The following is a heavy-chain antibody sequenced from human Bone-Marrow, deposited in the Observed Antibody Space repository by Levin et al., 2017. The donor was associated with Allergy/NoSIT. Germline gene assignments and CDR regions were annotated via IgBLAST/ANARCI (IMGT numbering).Heavy chain of an antibody. Sequence: GGSLRLSCAASGFSFNIYAMSWVRQAPGKGLEWVSAISGSGGSTYYADSVTGRFTISRANSKNTLFLQMNSLRAEDTAVYYCVSSAVLVPAVKAGVAAFDVWGQGTVVTVSS. CDR1: GFSFNIYA. CDR3: VSSAVLVPAVKAGVAAFDV. V-gene: IGHV3-23*01. J-gene: IGHJ3*01. CDR2: ISGSGGST. D-gene: IGHD2-2*01.